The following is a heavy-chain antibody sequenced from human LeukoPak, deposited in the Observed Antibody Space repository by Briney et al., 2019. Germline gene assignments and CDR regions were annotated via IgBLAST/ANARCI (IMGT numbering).Heavy chain of an antibody. J-gene: IGHJ4*02. Sequence: PGRSLRLSCAASGFTFSSYGMHWVRQAPGKGLEWVAVISYDGSNKYYADSVKGRFTISRDNSKNTLYLQMNSLRAEDTAVYYCAKPPHYWGQGTLVTVSS. CDR3: AKPPHY. V-gene: IGHV3-30*18. CDR1: GFTFSSYG. CDR2: ISYDGSNK.